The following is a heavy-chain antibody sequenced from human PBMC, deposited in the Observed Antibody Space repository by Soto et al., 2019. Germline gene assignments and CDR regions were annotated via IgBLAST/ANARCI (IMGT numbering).Heavy chain of an antibody. J-gene: IGHJ4*02. D-gene: IGHD4-17*01. Sequence: SETLSLTCAVYGGSFSGYYWSWIRQPPGKGLEWIGEINHSGSTNYNPSLKSRVTISVDTSKNQFSLKLSSVTAADTAVYYCARGLGLRYPFDYWGQGTLVTVLL. V-gene: IGHV4-34*01. CDR3: ARGLGLRYPFDY. CDR1: GGSFSGYY. CDR2: INHSGST.